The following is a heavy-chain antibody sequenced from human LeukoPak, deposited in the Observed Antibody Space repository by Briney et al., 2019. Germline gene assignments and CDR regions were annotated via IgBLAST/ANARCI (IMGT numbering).Heavy chain of an antibody. J-gene: IGHJ4*02. V-gene: IGHV1-24*01. CDR2: FDPEDGET. Sequence: GASVKVSCKASGYTFTSYGISWVRQAPGQGLEWMGGFDPEDGETIYAQKFQGRVTMTEDTSTDTAYMELSSLRSEDTAVYYCATHLNLYGDYQLFDYWGQGTLVTVSS. CDR1: GYTFTSYG. D-gene: IGHD4-17*01. CDR3: ATHLNLYGDYQLFDY.